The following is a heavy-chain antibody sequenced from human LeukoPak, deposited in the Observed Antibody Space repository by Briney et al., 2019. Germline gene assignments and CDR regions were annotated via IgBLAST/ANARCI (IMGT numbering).Heavy chain of an antibody. Sequence: NPGGSLRLSCAASGFTFSSYAIHWVRQAPGKGLEWLTFISYDGRNKYYADSVKGRFTISRDNSKNTLYLQMSSLRAEDTAVYYCARDLSTKYCIDYWGQGILVTVSS. D-gene: IGHD2-8*02. CDR3: ARDLSTKYCIDY. V-gene: IGHV3-30-3*01. CDR1: GFTFSSYA. CDR2: ISYDGRNK. J-gene: IGHJ4*02.